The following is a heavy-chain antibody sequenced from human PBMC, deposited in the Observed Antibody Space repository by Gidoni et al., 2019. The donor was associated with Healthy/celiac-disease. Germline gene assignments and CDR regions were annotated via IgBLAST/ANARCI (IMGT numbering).Heavy chain of an antibody. CDR1: GFTFSSYG. CDR2: IWYDGSNK. D-gene: IGHD3-22*01. V-gene: IGHV3-33*01. CDR3: ARAPSGYYDSSGYYFLGGYFDY. Sequence: QVQLVESGGGVVQPGRSLRLSCAASGFTFSSYGMHWVSQAPGQGLEWVAVIWYDGSNKYYADSVKGRFTISRDNSKNTLYLQMNSLRAEDTAVYYCARAPSGYYDSSGYYFLGGYFDYWGQGTLVTVSS. J-gene: IGHJ4*02.